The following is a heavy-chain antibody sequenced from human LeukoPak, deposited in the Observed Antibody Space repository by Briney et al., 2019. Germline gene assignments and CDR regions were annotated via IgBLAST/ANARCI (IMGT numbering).Heavy chain of an antibody. Sequence: GASVKVSCKASGYTFTSYDINWVRQATGQGLEWMGWMNPNSGNTGYAQKFRGRVTMTRNTSISTAYMELSSLRSEDTAVYYCARDRLSDDAFDIWGQGTMVAVSS. J-gene: IGHJ3*02. CDR3: ARDRLSDDAFDI. CDR1: GYTFTSYD. V-gene: IGHV1-8*01. CDR2: MNPNSGNT. D-gene: IGHD2-8*01.